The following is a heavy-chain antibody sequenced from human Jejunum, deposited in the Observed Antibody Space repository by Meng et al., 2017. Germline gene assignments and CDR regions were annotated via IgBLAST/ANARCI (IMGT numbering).Heavy chain of an antibody. J-gene: IGHJ5*02. Sequence: QLQVQESGPGLVKPSETLSLTCTVSGGSINTNTYYWDWIRQPPGKGMEWIGSVYYTGRTFYNPSLKSRVTISLDTSKNQFSLNLRSVAAADTAVYYCARAKVTPMGYWFDPWGQGTLVTVSS. V-gene: IGHV4-39*01. CDR3: ARAKVTPMGYWFDP. CDR1: GGSINTNTYY. D-gene: IGHD2-21*02. CDR2: VYYTGRT.